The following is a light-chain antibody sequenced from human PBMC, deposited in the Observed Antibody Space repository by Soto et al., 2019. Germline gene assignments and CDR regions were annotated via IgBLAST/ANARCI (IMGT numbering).Light chain of an antibody. Sequence: QAVVTQPPSASGTPGQRVTISCSGSTSNIGNNYVFWYQQLPGTAPKLLIYRNDQRPSGVPDRFSGSKSGTSGSLAISGLRSDDEADYYCVAWDDTLSAVLIGGGTKLTVL. J-gene: IGLJ2*01. CDR2: RND. CDR1: TSNIGNNY. CDR3: VAWDDTLSAVL. V-gene: IGLV1-47*01.